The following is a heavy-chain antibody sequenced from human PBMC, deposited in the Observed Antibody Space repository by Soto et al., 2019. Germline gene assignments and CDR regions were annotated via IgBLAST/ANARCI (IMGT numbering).Heavy chain of an antibody. V-gene: IGHV1-8*01. Sequence: GASVKVSCKASGYTFTSYDINWVRQAPGQGLEWMGWMNPNSGNTGYAQKFQGRVTMTRNTSISTAYMELSSLRSEDTAVYYCARMDYDILTGYYNVDYYYGMDVWGQGTTVTVSS. CDR1: GYTFTSYD. D-gene: IGHD3-9*01. CDR3: ARMDYDILTGYYNVDYYYGMDV. J-gene: IGHJ6*02. CDR2: MNPNSGNT.